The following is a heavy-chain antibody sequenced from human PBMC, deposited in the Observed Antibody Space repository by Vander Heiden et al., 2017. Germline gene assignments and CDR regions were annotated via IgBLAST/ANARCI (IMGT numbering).Heavy chain of an antibody. J-gene: IGHJ3*01. CDR3: ARAPTGLDV. CDR2: ISYDGIRK. V-gene: IGHV3-30*04. CDR1: GFTLSPYA. D-gene: IGHD4-17*01. Sequence: VHLVASAVGVVQPGGSLRLSSAASGFTLSPYAMHWIRQAPGKGLEWAASISYDGIRKYYADSVKGRLTISRDTSKNTLYLQINTLRVEDTAVYYCARAPTGLDVWGQGTMVTVSS.